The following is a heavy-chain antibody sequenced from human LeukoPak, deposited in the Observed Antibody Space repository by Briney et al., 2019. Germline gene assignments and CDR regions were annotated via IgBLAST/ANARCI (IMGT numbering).Heavy chain of an antibody. D-gene: IGHD2-8*01. CDR2: LNQGGSQK. CDR3: ARDKLMGSTDGSRFHY. J-gene: IGHJ4*02. CDR1: GFTFSSYW. V-gene: IGHV3-7*01. Sequence: GGSLRLSCAASGFTFSSYWMTWVRQAPGKGLEWVANLNQGGSQKYYVDSVKGRFTISRDNAKNSLYVQMNSLRAEDTAVYYCARDKLMGSTDGSRFHYWGQGSLVTVSS.